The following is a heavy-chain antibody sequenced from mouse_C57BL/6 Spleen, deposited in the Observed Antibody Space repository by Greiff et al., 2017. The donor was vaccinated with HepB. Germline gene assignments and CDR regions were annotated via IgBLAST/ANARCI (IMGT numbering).Heavy chain of an antibody. Sequence: VQLKESGAELVKPGASVKLSCTASGFNIKDYYMHWVKQRTEQGLEWIGRIDPEDGETKYAPKFQGKATITADTSSNTAYLQLSSLTSEDTDVYYCARISHDGYYVDYWGQGTTLTVSS. D-gene: IGHD2-3*01. CDR2: IDPEDGET. J-gene: IGHJ2*01. CDR1: GFNIKDYY. V-gene: IGHV14-2*01. CDR3: ARISHDGYYVDY.